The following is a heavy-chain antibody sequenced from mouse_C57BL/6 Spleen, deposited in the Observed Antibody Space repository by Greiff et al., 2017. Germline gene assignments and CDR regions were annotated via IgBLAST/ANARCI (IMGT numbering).Heavy chain of an antibody. V-gene: IGHV1-26*01. CDR2: INPNNGGT. J-gene: IGHJ3*01. CDR3: VYGNYGWFAY. Sequence: EVQLQQSGPELVKPGASVKISCKASGYTFTDYYMNWVKQSHGKSLEWIGDINPNNGGTSYNQKFKGKATLTVDKSSSTAYMELRSLTSEDSAVYYCVYGNYGWFAYWGQGTLVTVSA. CDR1: GYTFTDYY. D-gene: IGHD2-1*01.